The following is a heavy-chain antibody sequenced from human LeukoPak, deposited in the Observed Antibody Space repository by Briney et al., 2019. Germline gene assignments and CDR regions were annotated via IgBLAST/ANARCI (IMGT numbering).Heavy chain of an antibody. CDR3: ARCTGGDCGGAFDI. V-gene: IGHV1-8*01. J-gene: IGHJ3*02. CDR2: MNPNTGNA. CDR1: GNTFTNYD. D-gene: IGHD2-21*02. Sequence: ASVKVSCKTSGNTFTNYDINWLRQATGQGLEWMGWMNPNTGNADSAQMFQGRVTMTRNISISTAYMELSSLRFEDTAVYYCARCTGGDCGGAFDIWGQGTMVTVSS.